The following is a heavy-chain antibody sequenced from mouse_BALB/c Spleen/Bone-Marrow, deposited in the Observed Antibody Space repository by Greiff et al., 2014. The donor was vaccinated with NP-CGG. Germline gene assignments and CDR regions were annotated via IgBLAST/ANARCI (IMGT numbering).Heavy chain of an antibody. J-gene: IGHJ4*01. V-gene: IGHV1-54*01. Sequence: QVQLKESGAGLVRPGTSVKVSCKASGYAFTNYLIEWVKQRPGQGLEWIGVINPGSGGTNYNEKFKGKATLTADKSSSTAYMQLSSLTSDDSAVYFCARWDYAMDYWGQGTSVTVSS. CDR3: ARWDYAMDY. CDR1: GYAFTNYL. CDR2: INPGSGGT.